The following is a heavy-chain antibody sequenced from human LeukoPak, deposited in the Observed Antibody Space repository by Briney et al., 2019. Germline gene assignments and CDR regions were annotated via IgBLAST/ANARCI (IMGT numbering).Heavy chain of an antibody. Sequence: HTGGSLRLSCAASGFTFDDYAMHWVRQAPGKGLEWVSGINWNSGSKVYADSVKGRFTVSRDNSKNTLYLQMNSLRVEDTAVYYCARDSSDFSYWGHGTLVTVSS. CDR3: ARDSSDFSY. J-gene: IGHJ4*01. CDR2: INWNSGSK. CDR1: GFTFDDYA. V-gene: IGHV3-9*01. D-gene: IGHD3/OR15-3a*01.